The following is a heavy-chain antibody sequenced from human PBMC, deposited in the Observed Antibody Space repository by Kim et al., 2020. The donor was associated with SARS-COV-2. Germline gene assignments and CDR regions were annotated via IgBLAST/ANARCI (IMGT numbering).Heavy chain of an antibody. CDR3: ARSGATYDAFDI. Sequence: NHNPSLKSRDTISVDTSKNQFSLKLSSVTAADTAVYYCARSGATYDAFDIWGQGTMVTVSS. V-gene: IGHV4-59*01. J-gene: IGHJ3*02. D-gene: IGHD1-26*01.